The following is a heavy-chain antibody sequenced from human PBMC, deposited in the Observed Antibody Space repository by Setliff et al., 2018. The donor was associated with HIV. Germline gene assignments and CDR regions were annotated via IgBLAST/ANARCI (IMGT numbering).Heavy chain of an antibody. V-gene: IGHV3-23*01. D-gene: IGHD3-22*01. CDR3: VRGSGYYYFDN. J-gene: IGHJ4*02. Sequence: GGSLRLSCAASGFTFSSYAMTWVRQAPGKGLEWVSTVGAVGIPKFYAESVKGRFTISKDNSKNMLYLQMNSLSTDDTAVYYCVRGSGYYYFDNWGQGARVTVSS. CDR2: VGAVGIPK. CDR1: GFTFSSYA.